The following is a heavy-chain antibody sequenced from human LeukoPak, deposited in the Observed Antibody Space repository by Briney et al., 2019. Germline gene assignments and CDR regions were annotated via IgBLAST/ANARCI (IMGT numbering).Heavy chain of an antibody. Sequence: GGSLRLSCAASGFTFSSYSMDGVCQAPGKGVERVSCISTSSRYIHYADSVKGRFTLSRDNATTSLYLQMNSLRAEDTAVYYCARGTLNIPGEHGAFDYWGQGTLVTVSS. CDR2: ISTSSRYI. D-gene: IGHD1-14*01. CDR3: ARGTLNIPGEHGAFDY. V-gene: IGHV3-21*01. CDR1: GFTFSSYS. J-gene: IGHJ4*02.